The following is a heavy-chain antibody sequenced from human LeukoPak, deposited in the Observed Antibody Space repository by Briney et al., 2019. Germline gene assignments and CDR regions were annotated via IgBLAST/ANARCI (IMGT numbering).Heavy chain of an antibody. CDR3: ARDRYDILTGWLGRYNWFDP. Sequence: ASVKVSCKASGYTFTSYGISWVRQAPGQGLEWMGWISAYNGSTNYAQKLQGRVTMTTDASTSTAYMELRSLRSDDTAVYYCARDRYDILTGWLGRYNWFDPWGQGTLVTVSS. J-gene: IGHJ5*02. CDR2: ISAYNGST. V-gene: IGHV1-18*01. CDR1: GYTFTSYG. D-gene: IGHD3-9*01.